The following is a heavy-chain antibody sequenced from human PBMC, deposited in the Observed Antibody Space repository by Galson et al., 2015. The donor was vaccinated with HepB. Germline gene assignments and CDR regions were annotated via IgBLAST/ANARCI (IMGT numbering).Heavy chain of an antibody. D-gene: IGHD2-21*02. CDR1: GGSISSYY. J-gene: IGHJ5*02. Sequence: ETLSLTCTVSGGSISSYYWSWIRQPPGKGLEWIGYIYYSGSTNYNPSLKSRVTISVDTSKNQFSLKLSSVTAADTAVYYCARQNVAYCGGDCYSGVGNWFDPWGQGTLVTVSS. V-gene: IGHV4-59*08. CDR3: ARQNVAYCGGDCYSGVGNWFDP. CDR2: IYYSGST.